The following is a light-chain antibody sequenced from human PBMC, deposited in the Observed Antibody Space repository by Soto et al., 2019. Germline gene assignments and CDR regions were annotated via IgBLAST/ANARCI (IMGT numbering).Light chain of an antibody. CDR2: DAS. CDR1: QSVNSN. Sequence: EIVLTQSPATLSLSPWERATLSCRASQSVNSNLAWYQQKAGQAPRLLIYDASSRATGIPDRFSGSGSGTDFTLTISRLEPEDFAVYYCQQYGGSPRTFGQGTKVDIK. CDR3: QQYGGSPRT. V-gene: IGKV3-20*01. J-gene: IGKJ1*01.